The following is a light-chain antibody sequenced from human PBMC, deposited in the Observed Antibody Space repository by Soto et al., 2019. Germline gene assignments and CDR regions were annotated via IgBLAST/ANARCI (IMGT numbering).Light chain of an antibody. CDR2: SNN. CDR1: SSNIGSHK. Sequence: QSVLTQPPSVSGTPGQRVTISCSGSSSNIGSHKVVWYQHLPGAAPKFLMYSNNQRPSGVPDRFSGSKSGTSASLAISGLQSDDEADYYCSTWDATLNALIFGGGTKVTVL. CDR3: STWDATLNALI. V-gene: IGLV1-44*01. J-gene: IGLJ2*01.